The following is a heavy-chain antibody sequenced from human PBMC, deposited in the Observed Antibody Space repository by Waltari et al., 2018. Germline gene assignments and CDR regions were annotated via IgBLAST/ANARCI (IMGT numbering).Heavy chain of an antibody. V-gene: IGHV4-39*01. CDR2: IYYSGTT. D-gene: IGHD3-3*01. Sequence: QMELQESGPRLVKPSETLSLTCTVSGDSISDSRNYWAWLRQPPGKNLQWIGSIYYSGTTYYNPSLKGRFAISVDTSRNQFSLNVNSVTAADTGIYYCARQLRFVDWIPRYFDSWGRGTLATVSS. CDR1: GDSISDSRNY. CDR3: ARQLRFVDWIPRYFDS. J-gene: IGHJ4*02.